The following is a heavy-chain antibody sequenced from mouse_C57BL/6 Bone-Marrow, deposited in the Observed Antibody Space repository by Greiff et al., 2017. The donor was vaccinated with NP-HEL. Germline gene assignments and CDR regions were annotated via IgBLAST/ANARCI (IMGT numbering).Heavy chain of an antibody. D-gene: IGHD1-1*01. CDR1: GFSLTSYG. Sequence: QVQLQQSGPGLVQPSKSLSITCTVSGFSLTSYGVHWVRQSPGKGLEWLGVIWRGGSTDYNAAFMSSLSITKDNSKSQVFFKMNSLQADDTAIYYCAKGECWRITTVVATDWYFDVWGTGTTVTVSS. V-gene: IGHV2-5*01. J-gene: IGHJ1*03. CDR2: IWRGGST. CDR3: AKGECWRITTVVATDWYFDV.